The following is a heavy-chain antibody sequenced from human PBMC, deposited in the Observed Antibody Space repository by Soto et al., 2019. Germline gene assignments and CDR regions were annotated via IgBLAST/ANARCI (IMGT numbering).Heavy chain of an antibody. V-gene: IGHV3-23*01. CDR2: ISGNDDST. D-gene: IGHD3-3*01. CDR1: GFTFSTFA. J-gene: IGHJ4*02. CDR3: AQFDFWSGYSDY. Sequence: GGSLRLSCSASGFTFSTFAMGWVRQAPGKGLERVSVISGNDDSTNYADSVKGRFTISRDNSKNTLCLQMNSLRAEDTAVYYCAQFDFWSGYSDYWGQGTLVTGSS.